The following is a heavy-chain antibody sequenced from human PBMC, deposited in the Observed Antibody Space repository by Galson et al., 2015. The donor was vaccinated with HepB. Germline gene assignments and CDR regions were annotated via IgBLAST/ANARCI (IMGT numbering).Heavy chain of an antibody. CDR2: ISYDGSSK. CDR3: AKGYGGNSYVFDY. Sequence: SLRLSCAASGFTFSSYGMDWVRQAPGKGLEWVAVISYDGSSKYYGDSVKGRFTISRDNSKNTLYLQMNSLRPEDTAVYYCAKGYGGNSYVFDYWGQGALVTVSS. D-gene: IGHD4-23*01. CDR1: GFTFSSYG. V-gene: IGHV3-30*18. J-gene: IGHJ4*02.